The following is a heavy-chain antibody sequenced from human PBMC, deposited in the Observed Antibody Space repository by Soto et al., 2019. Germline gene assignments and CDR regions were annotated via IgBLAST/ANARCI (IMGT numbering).Heavy chain of an antibody. CDR2: ISSSSSTI. J-gene: IGHJ5*02. Sequence: EVQLVESGGGLVQPGGSLRLSCAASGFTFSSYNMNWVRQAPGTGLEWVSYISSSSSTIYYADSVKGRFTISRDNAKNSLTLQMHSPRDDDTAVYYCAREGDILNWFAPWGQGILVTVTS. D-gene: IGHD3-9*01. CDR1: GFTFSSYN. CDR3: AREGDILNWFAP. V-gene: IGHV3-48*02.